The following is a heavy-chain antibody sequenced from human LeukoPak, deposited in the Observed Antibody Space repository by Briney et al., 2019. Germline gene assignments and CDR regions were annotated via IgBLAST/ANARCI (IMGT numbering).Heavy chain of an antibody. D-gene: IGHD3-10*01. CDR1: GFTFSSYA. V-gene: IGHV3-23*01. J-gene: IGHJ4*02. CDR3: AKDPHQLLWFGELFETDY. CDR2: ISGSGGST. Sequence: GGSLRLSCAASGFTFSSYAMSWVRQAPGKGLEWVSAISGSGGSTYYADSVKGRFTISRDNSKNTLYLQMNSLRAEDTAVYYCAKDPHQLLWFGELFETDYWGQGTLVTVSS.